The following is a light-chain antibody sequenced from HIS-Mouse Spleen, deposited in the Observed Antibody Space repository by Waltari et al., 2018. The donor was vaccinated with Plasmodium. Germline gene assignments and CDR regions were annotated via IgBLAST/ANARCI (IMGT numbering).Light chain of an antibody. CDR2: EGS. CDR1: SSDVGRYNL. J-gene: IGLJ3*02. CDR3: CSYAGSSTFV. V-gene: IGLV2-23*03. Sequence: QSALTQPASVSGSPGQSITISCTGTSSDVGRYNLVSWYQQHPGQAPKLMISEGSKRPAGVSHRFSGSKSGNTASLTISGLQAEDEADYYCCSYAGSSTFVFGGGTKLTVL.